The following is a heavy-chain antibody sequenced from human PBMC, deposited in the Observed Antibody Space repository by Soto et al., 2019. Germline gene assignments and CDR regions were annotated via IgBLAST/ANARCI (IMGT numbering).Heavy chain of an antibody. CDR1: GGSISSYY. V-gene: IGHV4-59*01. CDR3: ARVGDCSGGSCYYYYYGMDV. CDR2: IYYSGST. Sequence: LSLTCTVSGGSISSYYWSWIRQPPGKGLEWIGYIYYSGSTNYNPSLKSRVTISVDTSKNQFSLKMSSVTAADTAVYYCARVGDCSGGSCYYYYYGMDVWGQGTTVTVSS. J-gene: IGHJ6*02. D-gene: IGHD2-15*01.